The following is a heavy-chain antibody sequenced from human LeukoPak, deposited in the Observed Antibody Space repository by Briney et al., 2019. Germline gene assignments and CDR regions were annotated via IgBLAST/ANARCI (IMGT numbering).Heavy chain of an antibody. J-gene: IGHJ4*02. D-gene: IGHD3-22*01. V-gene: IGHV4-39*01. Sequence: KPSETLSLTCTVSGGSISSSSYYWGWVRQPPGKGLEWIGSIYYSGSTYYNPSLKSLVTISVYTSKNQFSLKLSSVTAADTAVYYCARRDSSGYYRFDYWGQGTLVTVSS. CDR2: IYYSGST. CDR1: GGSISSSSYY. CDR3: ARRDSSGYYRFDY.